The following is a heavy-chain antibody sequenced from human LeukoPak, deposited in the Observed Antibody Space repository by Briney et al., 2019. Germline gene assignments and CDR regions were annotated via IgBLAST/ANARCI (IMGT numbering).Heavy chain of an antibody. CDR1: GGSISSGGYY. D-gene: IGHD6-13*01. CDR2: IYYSGST. Sequence: SQTLSLTCTVSGGSISSGGYYWSWIRQHPGKGLEWIGYIYYSGSTYYNPSLKSRVTISVDTSKNQFSLKLSSVTAADTAVYYCASTPPGIAAAGFDYWGQGTLVTVSS. J-gene: IGHJ4*02. CDR3: ASTPPGIAAAGFDY. V-gene: IGHV4-31*03.